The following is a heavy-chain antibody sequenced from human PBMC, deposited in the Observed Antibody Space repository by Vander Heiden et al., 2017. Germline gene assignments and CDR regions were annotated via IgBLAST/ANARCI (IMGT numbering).Heavy chain of an antibody. V-gene: IGHV1-46*01. J-gene: IGHJ4*02. Sequence: QVQLVQSGAEVKKPGASVKVSCKASGYTFTSYYMHWVRQAPGQGLEWRGIINPSGGSTSYAQKFQGRVTMTRDTSTSTVYMELSSLRSEDTAVYYCARDSVSGSGYQGGIDYWGQGTLVTVSS. D-gene: IGHD5-12*01. CDR1: GYTFTSYY. CDR3: ARDSVSGSGYQGGIDY. CDR2: INPSGGST.